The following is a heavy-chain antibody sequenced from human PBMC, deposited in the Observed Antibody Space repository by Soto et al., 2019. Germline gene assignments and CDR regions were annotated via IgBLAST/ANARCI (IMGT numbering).Heavy chain of an antibody. Sequence: SGGALRLSCAASWVTLIGPSMHWVRQASRERVGGGGHIRSKANSYATAYAASVNGRFTISRDDSKNTAYLQMSSLKTEDTAVYYCSTSEGLGYCSGAGCYSHNYYMDVWGKGTTVTVSS. CDR3: STSEGLGYCSGAGCYSHNYYMDV. V-gene: IGHV3-73*01. D-gene: IGHD2-15*01. CDR1: WVTLIGPS. CDR2: IRSKANSYAT. J-gene: IGHJ6*03.